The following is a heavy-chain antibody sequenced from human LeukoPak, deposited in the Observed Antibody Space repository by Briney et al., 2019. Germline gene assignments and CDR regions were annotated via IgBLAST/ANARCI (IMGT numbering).Heavy chain of an antibody. CDR3: AKAVGSFWSGYQTVNNWIDS. J-gene: IGHJ5*01. Sequence: PGGSLRLSCAASGFTFDDSAMHWIRQAPGKGLEWVPGISWNNGSRGYADSVKGRFTISRDNAKNSLYLQMNSLRTEDTALYYCAKAVGSFWSGYQTVNNWIDSWGQGTLVTVSS. V-gene: IGHV3-9*01. CDR1: GFTFDDSA. D-gene: IGHD3-3*01. CDR2: ISWNNGSR.